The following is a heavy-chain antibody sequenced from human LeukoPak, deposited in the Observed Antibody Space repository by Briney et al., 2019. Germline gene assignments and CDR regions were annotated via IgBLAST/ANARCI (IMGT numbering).Heavy chain of an antibody. V-gene: IGHV4-59*01. D-gene: IGHD3-22*01. J-gene: IGHJ4*02. Sequence: PSETLSLTCTVSGGSMTNYYWTWLRQSPGKGLEWIGHTYYSGNTNYNPSLKSRITISIKTSKNQFSLKLSSVTAADTAVYYCTRGRAYYDSTGYYYWGRGILVTVSS. CDR1: GGSMTNYY. CDR2: TYYSGNT. CDR3: TRGRAYYDSTGYYY.